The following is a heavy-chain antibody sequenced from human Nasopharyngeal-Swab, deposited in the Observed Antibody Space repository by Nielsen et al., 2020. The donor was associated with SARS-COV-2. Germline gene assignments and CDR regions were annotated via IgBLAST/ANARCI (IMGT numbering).Heavy chain of an antibody. D-gene: IGHD2-15*01. CDR1: GGSISSSSYY. CDR3: ARQWYCSGGSCYPPGAFDI. J-gene: IGHJ3*02. Sequence: GSPRLSCTVSGGSISSSSYYWGWIRQPPGKWLEWIGSIYYSGSTYYNPSLKSRVTVSVDTSKNQFSLKLNSVTAADTAMYYCARQWYCSGGSCYPPGAFDIWGQGTMVTVSS. CDR2: IYYSGST. V-gene: IGHV4-39*01.